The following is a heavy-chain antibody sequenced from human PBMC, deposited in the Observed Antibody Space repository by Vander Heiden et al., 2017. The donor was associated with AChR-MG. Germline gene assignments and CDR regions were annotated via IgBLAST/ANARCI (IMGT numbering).Heavy chain of an antibody. CDR3: ARDVGRYYYDSSGYLS. CDR2: IITIFGTA. CDR1: RCTFSSDA. J-gene: IGHJ5*02. D-gene: IGHD3-22*01. V-gene: IGHV1-69*06. Sequence: VQLVHSGPQVQKPGSSVKLCCKPSRCTFSSDAMSWGRQAPGQGREWMGGIITIFGTANYEQKFQGRVTITADKSKSTAYRELSSLRSEDTAVYYCARDVGRYYYDSSGYLSWGQGTLVTVSS.